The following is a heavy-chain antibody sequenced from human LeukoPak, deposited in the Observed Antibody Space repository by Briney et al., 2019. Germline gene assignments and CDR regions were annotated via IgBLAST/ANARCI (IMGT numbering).Heavy chain of an antibody. CDR3: ARGHGDYLYYFDY. CDR1: GYSISFGYY. D-gene: IGHD4-17*01. J-gene: IGHJ4*02. V-gene: IGHV4-38-2*02. Sequence: KPSETLSLTCSVSGYSISFGYYWGWIRQPPGKGLEWIGSIYHSGSTYYNPSLKSRVTISVDTSNNQFSLKLNSMTAADTAVYYCARGHGDYLYYFDYWGQGTLATVSS. CDR2: IYHSGST.